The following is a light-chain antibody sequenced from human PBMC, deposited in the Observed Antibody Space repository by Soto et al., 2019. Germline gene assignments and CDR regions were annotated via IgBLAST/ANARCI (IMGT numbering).Light chain of an antibody. Sequence: DIQMTQSPSSLSASVGDRVTITCQAGQDITNYLNWFQQKPGKSPKLLIYDASNLATWVPSRFSGSGSGTDFTFTISSLQPEDIATYYCQQYDDLPLTFGGGTKVEIK. CDR3: QQYDDLPLT. CDR1: QDITNY. V-gene: IGKV1-33*01. J-gene: IGKJ4*01. CDR2: DAS.